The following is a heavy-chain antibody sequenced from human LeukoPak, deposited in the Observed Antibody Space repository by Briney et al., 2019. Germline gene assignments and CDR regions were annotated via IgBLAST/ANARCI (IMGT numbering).Heavy chain of an antibody. Sequence: ASVKVSCKAFGYTLATYGINWVRQATGQGPEWMGWMRPNGGYTGYAQKFKGRVTMTRNTSISTAYMELSNLTSEDTAVYYCARGVDNGVDVWGQGTTVTVS. J-gene: IGHJ6*02. CDR3: ARGVDNGVDV. CDR1: GYTLATYG. CDR2: MRPNGGYT. D-gene: IGHD5-24*01. V-gene: IGHV1-8*02.